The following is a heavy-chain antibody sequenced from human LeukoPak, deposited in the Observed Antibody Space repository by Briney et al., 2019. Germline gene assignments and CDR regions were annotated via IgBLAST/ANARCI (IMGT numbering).Heavy chain of an antibody. Sequence: ASVKVSCKVSGYTFTDYYMHWVQQAPGKGLEWMGLVDPEDGETIYAEKFQGRVTITADTSTDTAYMELSSLRSEDTAVYYCARSYSGYPFDYWGQGTLVTVSS. CDR2: VDPEDGET. J-gene: IGHJ4*02. V-gene: IGHV1-69-2*01. D-gene: IGHD5-12*01. CDR3: ARSYSGYPFDY. CDR1: GYTFTDYY.